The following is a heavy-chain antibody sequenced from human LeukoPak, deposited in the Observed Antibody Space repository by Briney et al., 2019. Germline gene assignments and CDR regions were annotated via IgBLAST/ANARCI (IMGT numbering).Heavy chain of an antibody. CDR3: AKARVGYYGSGSADY. J-gene: IGHJ4*02. CDR2: IRYDGSNK. CDR1: GFTFSSYG. Sequence: GGSLRLSCAPSGFTFSSYGMHWVRQAPGKGLEWVAFIRYDGSNKYYADSMKGRFTISRDNSKNTLYLQMNSLRAEDTAVYYWAKARVGYYGSGSADYWGQGTLVTVSS. V-gene: IGHV3-30*02. D-gene: IGHD3-10*01.